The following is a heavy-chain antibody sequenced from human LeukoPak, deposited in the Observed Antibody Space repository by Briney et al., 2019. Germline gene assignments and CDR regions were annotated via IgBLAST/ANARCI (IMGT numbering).Heavy chain of an antibody. CDR2: IKGNGFDT. V-gene: IGHV3-23*01. Sequence: GGSLRLACAGSGFIFSNYAMSWVRQAPGKGLEWVSGIKGNGFDTYYADSVKGRVTVSRDNSKNTLSLQMNSLTAEDTAVYYCAKETGPLMITFVGVVISYFDYWGQGALVTVSS. CDR1: GFIFSNYA. D-gene: IGHD3-16*01. CDR3: AKETGPLMITFVGVVISYFDY. J-gene: IGHJ4*02.